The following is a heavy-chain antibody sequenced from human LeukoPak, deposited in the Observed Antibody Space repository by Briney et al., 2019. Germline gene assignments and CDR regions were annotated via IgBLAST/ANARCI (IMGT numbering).Heavy chain of an antibody. CDR1: GGSFSGYY. J-gene: IGHJ6*02. Sequence: PSETLSLTCAVYGGSFSGYYWSWIRQPPGKGLEWIGEINHSGSTNYNPSLKSRVTISVDTSKNQFSLKLSSVTAADTAVYYCASWSLGDQPQSLPARYGMDVWGQGITVTVSS. D-gene: IGHD3-16*01. CDR3: ASWSLGDQPQSLPARYGMDV. V-gene: IGHV4-34*01. CDR2: INHSGST.